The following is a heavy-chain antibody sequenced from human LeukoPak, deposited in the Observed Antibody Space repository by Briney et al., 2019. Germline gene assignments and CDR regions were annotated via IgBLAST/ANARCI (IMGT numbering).Heavy chain of an antibody. CDR3: AKEGGVGPYYYGMDV. D-gene: IGHD2-8*02. J-gene: IGHJ6*02. CDR2: ISYDGSNK. V-gene: IGHV3-30*18. Sequence: GGSLRLSCAASGFTFSSYGMHWVRQAPGKGLEWVAVISYDGSNKYYADSVKGRFTISRDNSKNTLYLQMNSLRAEDTAVYYCAKEGGVGPYYYGMDVWGQGTTVTVSS. CDR1: GFTFSSYG.